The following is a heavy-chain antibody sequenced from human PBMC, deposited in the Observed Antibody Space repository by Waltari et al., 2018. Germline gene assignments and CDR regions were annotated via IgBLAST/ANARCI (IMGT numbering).Heavy chain of an antibody. V-gene: IGHV1-2*02. CDR2: INPTNGVP. D-gene: IGHD3-16*01. CDR3: ARGLGGSSPFDY. CDR1: GYSFGGYY. J-gene: IGHJ4*02. Sequence: QVHLVQSGAEVKKSGASVKVSCKASGYSFGGYYLYWVRQAPGQGLEWIGWINPTNGVPNYAQKFQGRVTMTRDTSINSVYMDLSRLRSDDTAVYFCARGLGGSSPFDYWGRGTLVTVSS.